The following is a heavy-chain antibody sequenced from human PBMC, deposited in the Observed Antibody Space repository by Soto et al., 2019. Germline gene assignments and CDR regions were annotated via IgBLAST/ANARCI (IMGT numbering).Heavy chain of an antibody. V-gene: IGHV3-21*01. Sequence: EVQLVESGGGLVKPGGSLRLSCAASGFTFSSYSMNWVRQAPGKGLEWVSSISSSSSYIYYADSVKGRFTISRDNAKNSLYLQMNSLRAEDTAVYYCASAQLVEGYYGMDVWGQGTTVTVSS. D-gene: IGHD6-6*01. CDR1: GFTFSSYS. J-gene: IGHJ6*02. CDR3: ASAQLVEGYYGMDV. CDR2: ISSSSSYI.